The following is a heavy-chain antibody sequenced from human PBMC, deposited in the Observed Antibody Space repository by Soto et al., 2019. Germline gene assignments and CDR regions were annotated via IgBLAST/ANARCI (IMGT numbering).Heavy chain of an antibody. CDR3: ARERYCSGGSCYSYFDL. CDR2: ISSSSSYT. D-gene: IGHD2-15*01. J-gene: IGHJ2*01. Sequence: GSLRLSCAASGFTFSDYYMSWIRQAPGKGLEWVSYISSSSSYTNYADSVKGRFTISRDNAKNSLYLQMNSLRAEDTAVYYCARERYCSGGSCYSYFDLWGRGTLVTVSS. CDR1: GFTFSDYY. V-gene: IGHV3-11*06.